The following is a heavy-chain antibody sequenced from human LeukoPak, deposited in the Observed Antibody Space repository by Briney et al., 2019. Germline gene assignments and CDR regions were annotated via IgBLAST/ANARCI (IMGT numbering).Heavy chain of an antibody. D-gene: IGHD5-18*01. CDR2: ISFDGTNT. CDR3: AKDRIQLWPRNPPHEIDF. J-gene: IGHJ4*01. Sequence: PGGSLRLSCAASGFTFSNYGMHWVRRAPGKGLEWVAVISFDGTNTYYADSLKGRFSVSRDNSKNTVYLQLNSLRPEDTATYFCAKDRIQLWPRNPPHEIDFWGHGTLVAVSS. CDR1: GFTFSNYG. V-gene: IGHV3-30*18.